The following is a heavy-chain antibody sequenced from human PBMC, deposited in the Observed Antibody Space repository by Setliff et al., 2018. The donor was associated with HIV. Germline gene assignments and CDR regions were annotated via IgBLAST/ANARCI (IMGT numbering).Heavy chain of an antibody. CDR1: GYSFTDYW. Sequence: GESLKPSCQGPGYSFTDYWIGWVRPMPGKGLEWVGFIYPGEEFNFRYNPTFQGQVTISVDRSISTAYLQWRTLKASDGGMYYCARQFTTVATSWFDPWGQGTLVTVSS. D-gene: IGHD2-2*01. CDR3: ARQFTTVATSWFDP. J-gene: IGHJ5*02. CDR2: IYPGEEFNF. V-gene: IGHV5-51*01.